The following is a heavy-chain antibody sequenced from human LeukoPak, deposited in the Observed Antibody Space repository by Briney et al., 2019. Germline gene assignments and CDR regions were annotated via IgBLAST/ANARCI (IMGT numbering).Heavy chain of an antibody. CDR2: MNPNSGNT. D-gene: IGHD2-2*01. CDR3: ARGCYGTSCSNHYYMDV. V-gene: IGHV1-8*03. J-gene: IGHJ6*03. Sequence: ASVKVSCKASGYTFTSYDINWVRQATGQGLEWMGWMNPNSGNTGYAQKFQGRVTITRNTSISTAYMELSSLRSEDTAVYYCARGCYGTSCSNHYYMDVWGKGTTVTVSS. CDR1: GYTFTSYD.